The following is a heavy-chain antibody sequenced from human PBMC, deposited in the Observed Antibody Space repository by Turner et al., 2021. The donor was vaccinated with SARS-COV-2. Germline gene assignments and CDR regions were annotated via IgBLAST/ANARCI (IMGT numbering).Heavy chain of an antibody. CDR3: ARTGSYGAAGDY. CDR2: IYYSGTT. V-gene: IGHV4-31*03. Sequence: QVRLQESGPGLLKPSQTLSLTCTVSGGSISSGAYYWSWIRQHPGKGLGWIGYIYYSGTTYYNPSLESRVTISLDTSKNQFSLNLSSVTAADTAVYYCARTGSYGAAGDYWGQGTLVTVSS. J-gene: IGHJ4*02. D-gene: IGHD3-10*01. CDR1: GGSISSGAYY.